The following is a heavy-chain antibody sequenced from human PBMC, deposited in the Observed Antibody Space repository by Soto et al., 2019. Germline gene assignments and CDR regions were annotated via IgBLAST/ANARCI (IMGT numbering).Heavy chain of an antibody. CDR1: GYTLTELS. V-gene: IGHV1-24*01. D-gene: IGHD5-12*01. Sequence: ASVKVSCKVSGYTLTELSMHWVRQAPGKGLEWMGGFDPEDGETIYAQKFQGRVNMTEDTSTDTAYMELGSLRSVDTAVYYWATELIYRGYATWGYWGQGTLVTVSS. CDR2: FDPEDGET. CDR3: ATELIYRGYATWGY. J-gene: IGHJ4*02.